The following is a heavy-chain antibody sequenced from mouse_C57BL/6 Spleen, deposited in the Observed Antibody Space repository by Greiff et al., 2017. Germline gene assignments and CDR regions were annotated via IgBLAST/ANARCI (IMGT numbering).Heavy chain of an antibody. V-gene: IGHV1-72*01. J-gene: IGHJ2*01. CDR1: GYTFTSYW. CDR3: SRVPLDGLYPDY. D-gene: IGHD2-3*01. Sequence: QVQLQQPGAELVKPGASVKLSCKASGYTFTSYWMHWVKQRPGRGLEWIGRIDPNSGGTKYNEKFKSKATLTVDKPSSTAYMQLSSLTSTDSAVXYCSRVPLDGLYPDYWGQGTTLTVSS. CDR2: IDPNSGGT.